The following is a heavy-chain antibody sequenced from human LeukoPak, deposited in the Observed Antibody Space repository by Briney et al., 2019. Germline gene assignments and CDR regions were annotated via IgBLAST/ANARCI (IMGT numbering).Heavy chain of an antibody. D-gene: IGHD5-18*01. V-gene: IGHV3-23*01. Sequence: GGSLRLSCAASGFTFSSYAMSWVRQATGKGLEWVSAISGSGGGTCYADSVKGRFTISRDNSKNTLSLQMNSLRDEDTAVYYCAKSVHNGYSYGYDYWGQGTLVTVSS. CDR3: AKSVHNGYSYGYDY. CDR2: ISGSGGGT. CDR1: GFTFSSYA. J-gene: IGHJ4*02.